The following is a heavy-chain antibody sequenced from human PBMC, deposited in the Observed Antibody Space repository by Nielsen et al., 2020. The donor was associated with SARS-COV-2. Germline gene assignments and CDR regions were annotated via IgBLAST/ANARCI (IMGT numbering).Heavy chain of an antibody. D-gene: IGHD6-13*01. J-gene: IGHJ5*02. CDR3: ARNEAAPGMETNWYDH. Sequence: GGFLRLSCAASGFTFSSYAMHWVRQAPGTGLEWVAVIWYDGGNEYYADSVKGRFTISRDNSKNTLYLQMDSLRADDTAVYYCARNEAAPGMETNWYDHWGQGTPVTVSS. CDR1: GFTFSSYA. V-gene: IGHV3-33*01. CDR2: IWYDGGNE.